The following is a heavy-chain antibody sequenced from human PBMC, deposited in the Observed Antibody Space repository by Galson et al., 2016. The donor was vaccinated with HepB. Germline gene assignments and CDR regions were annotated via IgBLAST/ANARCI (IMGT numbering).Heavy chain of an antibody. V-gene: IGHV1-18*01. Sequence: SVKVSCKASGYTFSDYGISWVRQAPGQGLEWVGWISGYSGDTKYAQKFQGRVALTTHTSTSTANMELRSLRTDDTAVYYCAKDVLHDFVWWMYRRGYRFGLDVGGQGTTVTVSS. D-gene: IGHD3-16*02. CDR1: GYTFSDYG. CDR2: ISGYSGDT. J-gene: IGHJ6*02. CDR3: AKDVLHDFVWWMYRRGYRFGLDV.